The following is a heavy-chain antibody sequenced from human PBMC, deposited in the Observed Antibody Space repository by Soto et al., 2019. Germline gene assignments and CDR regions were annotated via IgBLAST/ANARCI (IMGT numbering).Heavy chain of an antibody. Sequence: QVQLVQSGAEVKEPGDSVRVSCEASGYTFTSYYIHWVRQAPGQGLEWMGWINPKFGDTTYAQDFQGRVSMTRDMSISTVYMELSRLTSDDTAIYYCARNMDYYYGPGSGNGHGFRGQGSTVTVFS. V-gene: IGHV1-2*02. J-gene: IGHJ6*02. CDR1: GYTFTSYY. CDR3: ARNMDYYYGPGSGNGHGF. D-gene: IGHD3-10*01. CDR2: INPKFGDT.